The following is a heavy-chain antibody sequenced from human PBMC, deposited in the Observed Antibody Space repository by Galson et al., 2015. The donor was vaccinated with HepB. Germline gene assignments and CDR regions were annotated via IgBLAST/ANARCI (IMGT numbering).Heavy chain of an antibody. J-gene: IGHJ1*01. CDR2: IYSGGST. V-gene: IGHV3-53*01. D-gene: IGHD6-19*01. Sequence: SLRLSCAASGFTFSSYSMNWVRQAPGKGLEWVSVIYSGGSTYYADSVKGRFTISRDNSKNTLYLQMNSLRAEDTAVYYCARGPGIAVAGHFQHWGQGTLVTVSS. CDR3: ARGPGIAVAGHFQH. CDR1: GFTFSSYS.